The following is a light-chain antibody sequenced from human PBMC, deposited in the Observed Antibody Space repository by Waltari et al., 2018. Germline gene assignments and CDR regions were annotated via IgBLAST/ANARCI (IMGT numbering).Light chain of an antibody. J-gene: IGKJ4*01. CDR1: QTVRTTY. CDR2: GAS. Sequence: IVLTQSPGTLSLSPGERATLSCRASQTVRTTYLAWYQQKPGQAPTLLIYGASRRGTGIPDRFSGSGSGTDFSLTISSLEPEDFAVYYCQQYDISPLTFGGGTKVEIK. CDR3: QQYDISPLT. V-gene: IGKV3-20*01.